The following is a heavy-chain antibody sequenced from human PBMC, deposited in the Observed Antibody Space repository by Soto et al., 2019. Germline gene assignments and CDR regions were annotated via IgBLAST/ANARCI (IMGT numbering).Heavy chain of an antibody. J-gene: IGHJ4*02. CDR2: IYYSGST. D-gene: IGHD2-21*02. CDR1: GGSISSCGYY. CDR3: ARSQTRLLDVEY. Sequence: SETLSLTCTVPGGSISSCGYYWSWIRQHPGKGLEWIGYIYYSGSTYYNPSLKSRVTISVDTSKNQFSLKLSSVTDADTAVYYCARSQTRLLDVEYRGQGTLVTVSS. V-gene: IGHV4-31*03.